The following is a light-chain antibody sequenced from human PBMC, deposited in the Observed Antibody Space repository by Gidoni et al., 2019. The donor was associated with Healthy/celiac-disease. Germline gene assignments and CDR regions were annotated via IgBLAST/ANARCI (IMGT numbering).Light chain of an antibody. CDR1: QSISSY. V-gene: IGKV1-39*01. CDR2: AAS. CDR3: QQSYSTPRRT. Sequence: DIQMIQSPSSLSASVGDRVTITCRASQSISSYLNWYQQKPGKAPKLLIYAASSLQSGVPSRFSGSGSGTDFTLTISSLQPEDFATYYCQQSYSTPRRTFGGXTKVEIK. J-gene: IGKJ4*01.